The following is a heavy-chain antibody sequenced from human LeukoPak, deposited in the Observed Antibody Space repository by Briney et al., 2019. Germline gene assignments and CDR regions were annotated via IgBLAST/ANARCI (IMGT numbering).Heavy chain of an antibody. CDR1: GFTFSGFW. V-gene: IGHV3-7*03. Sequence: GGSLRLSCAVSGFTFSGFWMSWSRQAPGKGLEWVASINSNGSEGYYADVVKGRFTISRDNAKNSLYLQINSLRAEDTAVYYCARSSYSSSSSVWGQGTMVTVSS. D-gene: IGHD6-6*01. CDR2: INSNGSEG. J-gene: IGHJ3*01. CDR3: ARSSYSSSSSV.